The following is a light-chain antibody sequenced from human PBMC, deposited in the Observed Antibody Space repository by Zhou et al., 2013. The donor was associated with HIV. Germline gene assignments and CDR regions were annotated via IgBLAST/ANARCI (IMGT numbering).Light chain of an antibody. CDR1: QRIDNF. Sequence: DIQLTQSPSLLSASVGDSVTITCRASQRIDNFLAWYQQKPGKAPTVLIYGVSTLQSGVPSRFSGRGSETEFALTITSLQPEDVATYYCQQYNSYLPITFGPGTKVDIK. CDR3: QQYNSYLPIT. CDR2: GVS. V-gene: IGKV1-9*01. J-gene: IGKJ3*01.